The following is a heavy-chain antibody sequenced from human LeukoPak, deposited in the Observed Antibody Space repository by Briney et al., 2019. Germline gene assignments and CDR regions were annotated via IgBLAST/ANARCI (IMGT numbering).Heavy chain of an antibody. D-gene: IGHD5-24*01. J-gene: IGHJ4*02. CDR2: IYYSGST. CDR1: GVSISSGGYY. CDR3: ARAAVEMATIQHDY. Sequence: PSETPSLTCTVSGVSISSGGYYWSWIRQHPRKGLEWIGYIYYSGSTYYNPSLKSRVTISVDTSKNQFSLKLSSVTAADTAVYYCARAAVEMATIQHDYWGQGTLVTVSS. V-gene: IGHV4-31*03.